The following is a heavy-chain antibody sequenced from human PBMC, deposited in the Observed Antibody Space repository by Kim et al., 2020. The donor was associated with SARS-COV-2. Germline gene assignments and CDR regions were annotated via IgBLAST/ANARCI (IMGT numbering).Heavy chain of an antibody. CDR1: GGSVRDINYY. J-gene: IGHJ4*02. CDR2: IYNTGTT. CDR3: ARLEPSIDY. Sequence: SETLSLTCTVSGGSVRDINYYWGWIRQPPGKGLEWVGTIYNTGTTYYNPSLKSRLTISMDTSKNHFSLKLDSVTAADTAVYYCARLEPSIDYWGQGTLVTVSS. V-gene: IGHV4-39*02.